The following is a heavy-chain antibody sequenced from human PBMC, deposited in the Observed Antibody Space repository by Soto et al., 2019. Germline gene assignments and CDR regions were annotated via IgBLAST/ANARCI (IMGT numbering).Heavy chain of an antibody. J-gene: IGHJ5*02. D-gene: IGHD2-21*01. Sequence: EVQLVESGGGLVKPGGSLRLSCAASGFTFNTYDMNWVRQAPGKGLEWVSSITTSSAYIYYADSLKGRITISRDNAKNALFLQINSLRPELTAVYYCVRSGTARLLRHSWFDTWGQGTLVTVSS. CDR2: ITTSSAYI. V-gene: IGHV3-21*01. CDR3: VRSGTARLLRHSWFDT. CDR1: GFTFNTYD.